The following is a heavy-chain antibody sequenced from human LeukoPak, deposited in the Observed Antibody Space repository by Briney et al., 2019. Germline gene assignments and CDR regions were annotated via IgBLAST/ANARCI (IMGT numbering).Heavy chain of an antibody. CDR2: MNPNSGNT. J-gene: IGHJ2*01. CDR1: GYTFTSYD. CDR3: VRVGMEIGWSLEL. V-gene: IGHV1-8*01. D-gene: IGHD2-21*01. Sequence: ASVKVSCKTSGYTFTSYDINWVRQATGQGLEWMGWMNPNSGNTAYAQKFQGRVTMTRNTSISTAYMELSSLRSEDTAVYYCVRVGMEIGWSLELWGRGTLVTVSS.